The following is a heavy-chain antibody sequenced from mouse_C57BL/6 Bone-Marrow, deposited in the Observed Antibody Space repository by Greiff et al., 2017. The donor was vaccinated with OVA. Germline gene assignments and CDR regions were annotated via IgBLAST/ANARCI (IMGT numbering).Heavy chain of an antibody. CDR3: AIYSNFHCYYAMDY. V-gene: IGHV2-2*01. J-gene: IGHJ4*01. CDR1: GFSLTSYG. Sequence: VKLVESGPGLVQPSQSLSITCTVSGFSLTSYGVHWVRQSPGKGLEWLGVIWSGGSTDYNAAFISRLSISKDNSKSQVFFKMNSLQADDTAIYYCAIYSNFHCYYAMDYWGQGTSVTVSS. D-gene: IGHD2-5*01. CDR2: IWSGGST.